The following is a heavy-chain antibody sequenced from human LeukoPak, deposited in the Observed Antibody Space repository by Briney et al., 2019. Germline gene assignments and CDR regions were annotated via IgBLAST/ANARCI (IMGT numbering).Heavy chain of an antibody. V-gene: IGHV4-4*07. CDR2: IYTSGST. Sequence: SETLSLTCTVSGGSFSIYYWSWIRQPAGKGLEWIGRIYTSGSTNYNPSLKSRVTISIDTSKNQFSLKLSSVTAADTAVYYCARSGTGLLRYYFDYWGQGTLITVSS. D-gene: IGHD3-22*01. CDR1: GGSFSIYY. CDR3: ARSGTGLLRYYFDY. J-gene: IGHJ4*02.